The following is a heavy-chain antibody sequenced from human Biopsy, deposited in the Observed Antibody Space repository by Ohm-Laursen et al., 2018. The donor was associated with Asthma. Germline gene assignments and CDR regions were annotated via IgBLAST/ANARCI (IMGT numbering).Heavy chain of an antibody. CDR3: VRGSSSWHHGPFHYYYGLDV. J-gene: IGHJ6*02. CDR2: IYYSGTT. CDR1: GGYMRSGNYY. D-gene: IGHD6-13*01. V-gene: IGHV4-39*01. Sequence: SDTLSLTCGLSSGSGGYMRSGNYYWGWIRQPPGKGLERIGSIYYSGTTYYNPSLESRVTVPADTSKNQFSLKLTSVTAADTAVYYCVRGSSSWHHGPFHYYYGLDVWGQRTTATVSS.